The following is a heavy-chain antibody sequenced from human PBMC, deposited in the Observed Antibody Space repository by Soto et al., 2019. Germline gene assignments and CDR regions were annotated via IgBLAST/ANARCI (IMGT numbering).Heavy chain of an antibody. CDR3: ARGRDAASQFYSPHGMDV. J-gene: IGHJ6*02. CDR1: GYTFRNYS. D-gene: IGHD2-15*01. Sequence: ASVKVSCKAFGYTFRNYSMHWVRQAPGQRPEWMGWINAGNRNTKYSQKFQDRVTMTRDTSINTAYMELRRLRSDDTAIYFCARGRDAASQFYSPHGMDVWGQGTTVTVSS. V-gene: IGHV1-3*01. CDR2: INAGNRNT.